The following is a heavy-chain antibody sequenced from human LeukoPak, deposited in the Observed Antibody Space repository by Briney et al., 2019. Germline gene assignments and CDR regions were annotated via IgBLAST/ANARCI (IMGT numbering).Heavy chain of an antibody. J-gene: IGHJ5*02. Sequence: PSQTLSLTCTVSGDSVNSGAYYWSWLRQPAGKEPEWIGRIYPLGTTNYNPSLKSRVAISVDTSKNQFSLRLSSVTAADTAVYYCARHLGRSSSNSYGYRGRFDPWGQGTPVTVSS. CDR3: ARHLGRSSSNSYGYRGRFDP. CDR2: IYPLGTT. CDR1: GDSVNSGAYY. V-gene: IGHV4-61*02. D-gene: IGHD5-18*01.